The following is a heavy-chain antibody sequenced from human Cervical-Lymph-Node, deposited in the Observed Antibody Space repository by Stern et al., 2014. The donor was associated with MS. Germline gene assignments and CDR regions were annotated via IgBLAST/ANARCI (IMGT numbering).Heavy chain of an antibody. D-gene: IGHD1-1*01. V-gene: IGHV3-53*01. CDR2: ITNVGST. CDR3: ARDTSSPERSDW. J-gene: IGHJ4*02. Sequence: EDQLVESGGGVIQPGGSLRLSCTASGFTVSRDYMTWVRQAPGKGLGWVSLITNVGSTFNTDSVKGRFTISRDDSKNTVYLHMTSLRAEDTAMYYCARDTSSPERSDWWGQGTLVTVSS. CDR1: GFTVSRDY.